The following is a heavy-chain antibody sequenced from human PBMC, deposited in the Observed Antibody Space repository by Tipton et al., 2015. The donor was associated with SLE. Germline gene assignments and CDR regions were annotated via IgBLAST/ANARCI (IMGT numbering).Heavy chain of an antibody. CDR1: DYTFTNYG. J-gene: IGHJ6*03. D-gene: IGHD1-14*01. CDR3: ARRTPETRGYYYYMDV. Sequence: QLVQSGAEVKKPGASVKVSCKASDYTFTNYGISWVRQAPGQGLEWMGWISTYTGDTNYAQQFQGRVTMTTDTPTTTAHMELRSLRSDDTAVYYCARRTPETRGYYYYMDVWGKGTTVTVSS. V-gene: IGHV1-18*01. CDR2: ISTYTGDT.